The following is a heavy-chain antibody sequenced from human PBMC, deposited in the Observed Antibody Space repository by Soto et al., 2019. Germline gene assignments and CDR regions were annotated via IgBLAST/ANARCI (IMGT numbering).Heavy chain of an antibody. CDR3: ARVGTGSSTPLDI. CDR1: GFMFTRST. J-gene: IGHJ3*02. D-gene: IGHD3-9*01. CDR2: ITSASDYI. Sequence: GGSLRLSCVASGFMFTRSTMNWVRQAPGKGLEWVSSITSASDYIFYADSVKGRFTISRDNAKNSLYLQMNSLRAEDTAVYYCARVGTGSSTPLDIWGQGTMVTV. V-gene: IGHV3-21*01.